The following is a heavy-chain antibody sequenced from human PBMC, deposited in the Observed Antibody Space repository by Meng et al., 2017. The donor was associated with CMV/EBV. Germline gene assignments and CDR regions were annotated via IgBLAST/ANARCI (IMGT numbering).Heavy chain of an antibody. CDR1: GGTFSRYV. CDR2: IIPIFGKG. D-gene: IGHD5-24*01. CDR3: ARHIEGYNPFYYYSSGIDV. Sequence: SAVQVSCKASGGTFSRYVISWVRQAPGQGREWMGGIIPIFGKGNYAQKLQGRVTLPTNESTSTAYMELSSLSSEDTAVYYCARHIEGYNPFYYYSSGIDVWGQGTPVTVSS. J-gene: IGHJ6*02. V-gene: IGHV1-69*05.